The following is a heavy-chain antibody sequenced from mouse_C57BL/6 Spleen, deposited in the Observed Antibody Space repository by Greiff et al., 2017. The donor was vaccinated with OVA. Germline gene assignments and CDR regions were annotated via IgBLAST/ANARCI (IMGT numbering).Heavy chain of an antibody. Sequence: VQLQQPGAELVTPGASVKLSCKASGYTFTSYWMQWVKQRPGQGLAWIGEIDPSDSYTNYNQKFKGKATLTVDTSSSTAYMQLSSLTSEDSAVDYCAREGYGSSYWGQGTTLTVSS. V-gene: IGHV1-50*01. D-gene: IGHD1-1*01. J-gene: IGHJ2*01. CDR3: AREGYGSSY. CDR2: IDPSDSYT. CDR1: GYTFTSYW.